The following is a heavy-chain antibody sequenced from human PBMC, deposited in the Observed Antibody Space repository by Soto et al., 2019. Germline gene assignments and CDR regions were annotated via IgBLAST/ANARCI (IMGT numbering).Heavy chain of an antibody. CDR2: IFWDDDK. V-gene: IGHV2-5*02. CDR3: AHLPWKELWPRAPVVN. CDR1: GFSLSTSGVG. Sequence: SGPTLVNPTQTLTLTCTFSGFSLSTSGVGVGWIRQPPGKALEWLGIIFWDDDKRYRPSLKRRLSITKDTSRNQLVLTMTNMDPVDTATYYCAHLPWKELWPRAPVVNWGQGTPVTV. D-gene: IGHD1-1*01. J-gene: IGHJ4*02.